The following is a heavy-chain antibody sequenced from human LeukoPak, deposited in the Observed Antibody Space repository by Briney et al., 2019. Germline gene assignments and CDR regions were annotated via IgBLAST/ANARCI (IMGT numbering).Heavy chain of an antibody. D-gene: IGHD2-15*01. J-gene: IGHJ6*02. CDR2: ISAYNGNT. CDR3: ARGCSGGSCYPVTGGHYYYGMDV. V-gene: IGHV1-18*01. CDR1: GYTFTSCG. Sequence: ASVKVSCKASGYTFTSCGISWVRQAPGQGLEWMGWISAYNGNTNYAQKLQGRVTMTTDKSTSKAYMELRSLKSDDTAVYYWARGCSGGSCYPVTGGHYYYGMDVWGQGTTVTVPS.